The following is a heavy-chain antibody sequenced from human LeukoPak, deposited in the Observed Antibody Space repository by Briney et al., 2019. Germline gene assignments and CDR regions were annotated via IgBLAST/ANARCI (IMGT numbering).Heavy chain of an antibody. V-gene: IGHV1-18*01. CDR2: ISAYNGNT. CDR1: GYTFTSYG. Sequence: ASVKVSCKASGYTFTSYGISWVRQAPGQGLEWMGWISAYNGNTNYAQKLQGRVTMTRDTSTSTVYMELSSLRSEDTAVYYCARGLDPLYYDILTGYWVRGAFDIWGQGTMVTVSS. J-gene: IGHJ3*02. CDR3: ARGLDPLYYDILTGYWVRGAFDI. D-gene: IGHD3-9*01.